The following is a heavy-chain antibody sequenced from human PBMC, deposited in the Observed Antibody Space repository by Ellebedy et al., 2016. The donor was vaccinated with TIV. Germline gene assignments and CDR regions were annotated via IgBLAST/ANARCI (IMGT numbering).Heavy chain of an antibody. J-gene: IGHJ4*02. CDR3: TKDLSRNDPGFFDY. Sequence: GESLKIPCAASGLTFSNYVMHWVRPAPGKGLEWVAGISYDGSDEHYTVSVRGRFTISRDNSKNTLYLQMNSLRPEDTAVYYCTKDLSRNDPGFFDYWGQGTLVTVSS. D-gene: IGHD1-1*01. V-gene: IGHV3-30*18. CDR2: ISYDGSDE. CDR1: GLTFSNYV.